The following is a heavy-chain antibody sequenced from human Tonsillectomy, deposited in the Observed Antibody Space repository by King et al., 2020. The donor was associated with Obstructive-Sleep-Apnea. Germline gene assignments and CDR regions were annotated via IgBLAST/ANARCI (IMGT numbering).Heavy chain of an antibody. CDR3: ARGCDYGGNRFDY. Sequence: VQLVESGGGLVKPGGSLRLSCAASGFTFSSYSMNWVRQAPGKGREWVSSISSSTSYIYYADSVKGRFTISRDNAKNSLYLQMNSLRAEDTAVYYCARGCDYGGNRFDYWGQGTLVTVSS. J-gene: IGHJ4*02. V-gene: IGHV3-21*01. CDR1: GFTFSSYS. CDR2: ISSSTSYI. D-gene: IGHD4-23*01.